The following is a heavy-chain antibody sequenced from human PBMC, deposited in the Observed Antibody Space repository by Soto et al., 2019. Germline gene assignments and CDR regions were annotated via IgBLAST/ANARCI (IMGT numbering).Heavy chain of an antibody. D-gene: IGHD2-8*01. CDR2: IGAARDP. V-gene: IGHV3-13*05. J-gene: IGHJ6*02. CDR3: ARVRCFNGLCHTADYGMDV. Sequence: GGSLRLSCATSGFTFSNFDMHWVRQVPGKGLEWVSAIGAARDPYYLGSVKGRFTISRENAKNSVYLQMNDLRSEDTAVYFCARVRCFNGLCHTADYGMDVWGQGTTVTVS. CDR1: GFTFSNFD.